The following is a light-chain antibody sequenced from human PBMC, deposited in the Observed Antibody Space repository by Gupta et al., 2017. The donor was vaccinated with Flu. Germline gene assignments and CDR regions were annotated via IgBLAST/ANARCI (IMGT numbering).Light chain of an antibody. CDR1: RFNIGSNT. CDR3: AAWDDSLNGQV. Sequence: QSVLTQPPSASGTPGQRVTISCSGSRFNIGSNTVNWYQQLPGTAPKLLIYSSNQRPSGVPDRFSGSKSDTSASLAISGLQSEDEADYYCAAWDDSLNGQVFGGGTKLTVL. V-gene: IGLV1-44*01. CDR2: SSN. J-gene: IGLJ3*02.